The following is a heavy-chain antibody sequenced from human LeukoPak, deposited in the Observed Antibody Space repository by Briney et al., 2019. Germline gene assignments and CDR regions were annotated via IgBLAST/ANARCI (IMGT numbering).Heavy chain of an antibody. J-gene: IGHJ4*02. CDR1: EFTFDDYG. Sequence: GGSLRLSCAASEFTFDDYGMNWVRQAPGKGLEWVSGIYWNGGKTGYADSVKGRFTISRDNAKNSLHLQMNSLRAEDTALYYCARGYSYGYVGDFDYWGQGTLVTVSS. V-gene: IGHV3-20*04. D-gene: IGHD5-18*01. CDR3: ARGYSYGYVGDFDY. CDR2: IYWNGGKT.